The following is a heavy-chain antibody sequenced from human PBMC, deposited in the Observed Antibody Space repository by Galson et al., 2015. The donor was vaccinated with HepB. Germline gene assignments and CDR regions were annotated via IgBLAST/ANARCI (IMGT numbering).Heavy chain of an antibody. CDR3: ARDPYGTVYAFDI. Sequence: SLRLSCAASGFTFSSYGMHWVRQAPGKGLEWVAVIWYDGSNKYYADSVKGRFTISRDNSKNTLYLQMNSLRAEDMVVYYCARDPYGTVYAFDIWGQGTMVTVSS. J-gene: IGHJ3*02. CDR1: GFTFSSYG. CDR2: IWYDGSNK. V-gene: IGHV3-33*01. D-gene: IGHD3-10*01.